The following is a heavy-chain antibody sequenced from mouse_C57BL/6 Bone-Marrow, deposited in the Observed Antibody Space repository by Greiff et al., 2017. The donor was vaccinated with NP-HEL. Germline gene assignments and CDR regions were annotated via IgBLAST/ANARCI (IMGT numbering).Heavy chain of an antibody. D-gene: IGHD4-1*01. Sequence: EVQGVESGGDLVKPGGSLKLSCAASGFTFSSYGMSWVRQTPDKRLEWVATISSGGSYTYYPDSVKGRFTISRDNAKNTLYLQMSSLKSEDTAMYYCARLGLYFDYWGQGTTLTVSS. CDR1: GFTFSSYG. J-gene: IGHJ2*01. CDR2: ISSGGSYT. V-gene: IGHV5-6*01. CDR3: ARLGLYFDY.